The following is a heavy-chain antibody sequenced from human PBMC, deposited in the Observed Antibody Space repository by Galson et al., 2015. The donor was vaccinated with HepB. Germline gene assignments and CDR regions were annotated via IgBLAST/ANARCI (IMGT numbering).Heavy chain of an antibody. Sequence: SVKVSCKASGGTFSSYAISWVRQAPGQGLEWMGGIIPIFGTANYAQKFQGRVTITADESTSTAYMELSSLRSEDTAVYYCASIAARDHWYFDLWGRGTLVTVSS. V-gene: IGHV1-69*13. CDR3: ASIAARDHWYFDL. D-gene: IGHD6-6*01. CDR1: GGTFSSYA. J-gene: IGHJ2*01. CDR2: IIPIFGTA.